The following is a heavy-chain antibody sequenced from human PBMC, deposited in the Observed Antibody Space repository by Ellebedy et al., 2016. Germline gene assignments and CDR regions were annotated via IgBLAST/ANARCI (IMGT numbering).Heavy chain of an antibody. V-gene: IGHV4-61*01. J-gene: IGHJ2*01. Sequence: SETLSLTCTVSGASVSSGHYYWNWIRQSPGKGLEWIGYIYYSGSSKLHPSLKSRVTTSVDTSKNQFSLKVTSVTAADTALYYCARGNNGVRDSRGYYPLNWHFDVWGRGTLVTVSS. CDR1: GASVSSGHYY. D-gene: IGHD3-22*01. CDR2: IYYSGSS. CDR3: ARGNNGVRDSRGYYPLNWHFDV.